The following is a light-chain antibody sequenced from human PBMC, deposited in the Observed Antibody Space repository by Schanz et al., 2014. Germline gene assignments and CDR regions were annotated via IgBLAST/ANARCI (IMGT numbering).Light chain of an antibody. CDR1: SSDVGSYKF. V-gene: IGLV2-23*01. CDR3: LSYAGSSTVV. Sequence: QSALTQPASVSGSPGQSITISCTGTSSDVGSYKFVSWYQQHPGKAPKLMIYEGSDRPSGVSNRFSGSKSGNTASLTISGLQAEDEADYYCLSYAGSSTVVFGGGTKLTVL. J-gene: IGLJ2*01. CDR2: EGS.